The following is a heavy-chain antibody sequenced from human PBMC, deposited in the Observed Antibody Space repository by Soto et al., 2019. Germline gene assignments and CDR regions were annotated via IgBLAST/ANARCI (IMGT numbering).Heavy chain of an antibody. J-gene: IGHJ4*02. V-gene: IGHV3-48*01. Sequence: GGSLRLSCAASGFTFSTHSMNWVRQAPGKGLEWISYITSSSGTMYADSVKGRFTISRDNAKNSLYLQINSLRAEDTAVYFCVGEVGFQLIYWGQGTLVTVSS. CDR3: VGEVGFQLIY. D-gene: IGHD2-2*01. CDR2: ITSSSGTM. CDR1: GFTFSTHS.